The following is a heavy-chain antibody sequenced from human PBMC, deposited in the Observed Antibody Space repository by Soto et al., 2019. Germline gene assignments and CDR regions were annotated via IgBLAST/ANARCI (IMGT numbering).Heavy chain of an antibody. Sequence: QVLLQESGPGLVKPSGTLSLTCSVSGGSINSTNWWNWVRQSPGKGLEWIGQIYHGGSTNYNPSLKSRVTISVDKSKNQFSLKLSSVTAADTALYYCARGGLLTGYCPFDYWGQGTLVTVSS. CDR3: ARGGLLTGYCPFDY. J-gene: IGHJ4*02. V-gene: IGHV4-4*02. CDR2: IYHGGST. CDR1: GGSINSTNW. D-gene: IGHD3-9*01.